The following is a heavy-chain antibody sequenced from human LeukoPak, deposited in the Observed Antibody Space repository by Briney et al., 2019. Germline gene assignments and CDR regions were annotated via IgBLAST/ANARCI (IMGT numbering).Heavy chain of an antibody. CDR3: AKQRAVYFDY. CDR2: ISYDGSNE. Sequence: GGSLRLSCVASGFTFSTYGMHWVRQAPGKGLEWVAGISYDGSNEYYADSVKGRFTISRDNSKNTLFLQMSSLRTEDTAVYYCAKQRAVYFDYWGQGTLVTVSS. CDR1: GFTFSTYG. D-gene: IGHD6-19*01. J-gene: IGHJ4*02. V-gene: IGHV3-30*18.